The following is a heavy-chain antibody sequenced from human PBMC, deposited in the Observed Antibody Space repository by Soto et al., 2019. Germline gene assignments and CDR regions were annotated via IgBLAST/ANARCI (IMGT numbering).Heavy chain of an antibody. V-gene: IGHV5-51*01. CDR1: GYRFTTYW. Sequence: GESLKISCKGSGYRFTTYWIGWVRQKPGRGLEWMGIIQPGDSDTRYSPSFQGQVTISADKSISTAYLQWSSLKASDTAIYYCARSSIAVAGPFDYWGQGTLVTVS. CDR3: ARSSIAVAGPFDY. CDR2: IQPGDSDT. J-gene: IGHJ4*02. D-gene: IGHD6-19*01.